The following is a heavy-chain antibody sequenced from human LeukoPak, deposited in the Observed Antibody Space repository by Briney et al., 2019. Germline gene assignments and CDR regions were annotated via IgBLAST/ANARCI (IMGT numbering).Heavy chain of an antibody. CDR1: GITLSNYG. CDR3: AKRGVVIRVILVGFHKEAYYFDS. Sequence: GGSLRLSCAVSGITLSNYGMSWVRQAPGKGLEWFAGISGSGGTTNYADSVKGRFTISRDNPKNTLFLHMNSLRAEDTAVYFCAKRGVVIRVILVGFHKEAYYFDSWGQGALVTVSS. CDR2: ISGSGGTT. V-gene: IGHV3-23*01. D-gene: IGHD3-22*01. J-gene: IGHJ4*02.